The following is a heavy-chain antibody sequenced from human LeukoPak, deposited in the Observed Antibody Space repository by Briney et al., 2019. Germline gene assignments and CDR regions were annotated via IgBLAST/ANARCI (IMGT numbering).Heavy chain of an antibody. J-gene: IGHJ6*03. V-gene: IGHV4-38-2*02. CDR1: GYSISSGYY. CDR3: ARSVRLQAYYYYYMDV. Sequence: SETLSLTCTVSGYSISSGYYWGWIRQPPGKGLEWIGSIYYSGSTYYNPSLKSRVTISVDTSKNQFSLKLSSVTAADTAVYYCARSVRLQAYYYYYMDVWGKGTTVTVSS. D-gene: IGHD5-18*01. CDR2: IYYSGST.